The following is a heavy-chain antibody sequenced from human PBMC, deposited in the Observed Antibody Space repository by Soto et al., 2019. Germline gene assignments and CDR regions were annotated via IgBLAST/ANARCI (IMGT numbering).Heavy chain of an antibody. V-gene: IGHV1-18*01. CDR2: VSAYNGNP. D-gene: IGHD2-15*01. CDR3: ARSQGGSSSLDIYYYYYYGMDV. J-gene: IGHJ6*02. CDR1: GYSFISYG. Sequence: GASVKVSCKASGYSFISYGISWGRQAPGQRLEWMGWVSAYNGNPNYAQKLQGRVTITADESTSTGYMELRSLRSEDTAVYYCARSQGGSSSLDIYYYYYYGMDVWGQGTTVTVS.